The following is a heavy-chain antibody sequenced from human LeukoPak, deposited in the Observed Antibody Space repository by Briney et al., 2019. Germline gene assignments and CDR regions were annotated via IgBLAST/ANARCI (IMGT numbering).Heavy chain of an antibody. D-gene: IGHD1-26*01. CDR2: IRYDGSNK. CDR3: AKAPNSGSYLRYFDY. V-gene: IGHV3-30*02. Sequence: GGSLTLSCAPSGFTVIRYGMQWVRQAPGRGLEWVACIRYDGSNKYYADSVRGPFTLSRDNSKNTLFLQMNSLRDDDTAVYYCAKAPNSGSYLRYFDYWGQGTLVTVSS. CDR1: GFTVIRYG. J-gene: IGHJ4*02.